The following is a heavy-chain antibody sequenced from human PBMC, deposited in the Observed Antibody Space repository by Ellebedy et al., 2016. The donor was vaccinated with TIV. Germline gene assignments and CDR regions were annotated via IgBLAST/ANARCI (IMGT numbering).Heavy chain of an antibody. CDR2: IIPIFGTA. D-gene: IGHD3-3*01. CDR3: AREGGDFWSGYSPSWFNP. Sequence: SVKVSXKASGGTFSSYAISWVRQAPGQGLEWMGGIIPIFGTANYAQKFQGRVTITADESTSTAYMELSSLRSEDTAVYYCAREGGDFWSGYSPSWFNPWGQGTLVTVSS. CDR1: GGTFSSYA. V-gene: IGHV1-69*13. J-gene: IGHJ5*02.